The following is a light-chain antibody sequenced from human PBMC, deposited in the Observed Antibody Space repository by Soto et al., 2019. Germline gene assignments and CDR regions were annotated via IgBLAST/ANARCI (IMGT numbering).Light chain of an antibody. CDR3: QQYSSHST. CDR1: QAVPNN. V-gene: IGKV1-9*01. J-gene: IGKJ1*01. CDR2: EES. Sequence: DIHLTQSPSFLSASVGDRVTITCRPSQAVPNNMAWYQQKPGKPPKLLIYEESTLHSGVQSRFSGRKSGTQFSLTISSLQPDDFATYYCQQYSSHSTFGQGTKVDI.